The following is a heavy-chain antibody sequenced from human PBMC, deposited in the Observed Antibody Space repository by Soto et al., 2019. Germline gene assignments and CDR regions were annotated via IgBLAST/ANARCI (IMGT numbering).Heavy chain of an antibody. J-gene: IGHJ4*02. CDR3: AHSGSWYYFDY. V-gene: IGHV2-5*02. D-gene: IGHD6-13*01. Sequence: QITLKESGPTLVKPTQTLTLTCTFSGFSLSTSGVGVGWIRQPPGKALEWLALIYWDDDKRYSPSLKSRLTXTXATSKNQVVLTMTNMDPVDTATYYCAHSGSWYYFDYWGQGTLVTVSS. CDR2: IYWDDDK. CDR1: GFSLSTSGVG.